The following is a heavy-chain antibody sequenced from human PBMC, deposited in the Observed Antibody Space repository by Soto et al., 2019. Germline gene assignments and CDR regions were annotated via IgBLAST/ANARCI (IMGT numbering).Heavy chain of an antibody. CDR1: GFTFSSYS. CDR3: VRGDYGFLHGTFDY. D-gene: IGHD4-17*01. V-gene: IGHV3-21*01. J-gene: IGHJ4*02. CDR2: ISSSSSYI. Sequence: GGSLRLSCAASGFTFSSYSMNWVRQAPGKGLEWVSSISSSSSYIYYADSVKGRFTISRDNAKNSLYLQMNSLRAEDTAVYYCVRGDYGFLHGTFDYWGQGTLVTVSS.